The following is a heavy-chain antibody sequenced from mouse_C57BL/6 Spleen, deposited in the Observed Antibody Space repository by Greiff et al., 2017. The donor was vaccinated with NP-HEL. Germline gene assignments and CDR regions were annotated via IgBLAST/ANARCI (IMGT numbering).Heavy chain of an antibody. CDR2: IRSKSNNYAT. CDR3: VRDRRNAMDY. J-gene: IGHJ4*01. D-gene: IGHD2-14*01. CDR1: GFSFNTYA. V-gene: IGHV10-1*01. Sequence: EVKLMESGGGLVQPKGSLKLSCAASGFSFNTYAMNWVRQAPGKGLEWVARIRSKSNNYATYYADSVKDRFTISRDDSESMLYLQMNNLKTEDTAMYYCVRDRRNAMDYWGQGTSVTVSS.